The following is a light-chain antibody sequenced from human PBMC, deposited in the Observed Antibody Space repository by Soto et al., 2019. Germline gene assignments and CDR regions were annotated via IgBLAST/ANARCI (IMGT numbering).Light chain of an antibody. CDR3: QQYGDSPPT. CDR2: AAA. Sequence: IVLTQSPGTLSLSPEERATLSCRASQSVSSAFFAWYQQKPGQPLRLLIYAAASRATGIPDRFSGSGSATDFTLTISRLEPEDFAVYYCQQYGDSPPTFGRGTKVDIK. CDR1: QSVSSAF. J-gene: IGKJ2*01. V-gene: IGKV3-20*01.